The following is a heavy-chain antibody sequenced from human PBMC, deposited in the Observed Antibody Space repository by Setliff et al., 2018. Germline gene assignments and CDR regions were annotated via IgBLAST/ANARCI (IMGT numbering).Heavy chain of an antibody. J-gene: IGHJ4*02. CDR1: GYSISSGYI. V-gene: IGHV4-38-2*02. CDR2: IGHTGSI. CDR3: ARDLGHGGDSDY. Sequence: SETLSLTCTVSGYSISSGYIWGWIRQPPGKGLEWVGNIGHTGSINYNPSLKSRLTISRGTSKNQVSLKLNSVTATDTAVYYCARDLGHGGDSDYWGQGIPVTVSS. D-gene: IGHD2-21*02.